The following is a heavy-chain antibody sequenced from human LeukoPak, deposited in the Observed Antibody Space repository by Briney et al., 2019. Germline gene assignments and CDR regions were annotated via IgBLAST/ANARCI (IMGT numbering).Heavy chain of an antibody. J-gene: IGHJ4*02. D-gene: IGHD6-19*01. CDR2: ISGSGGST. CDR1: GFTFSSYG. V-gene: IGHV3-23*01. Sequence: GGSLRLSCAASGFTFSSYGMSWVRQAPGKGLEWVSAISGSGGSTYYADSVKGRFTISRDNSKNTLYLQMNSLRAEDTAVYYCAKEISSGWSVSHFDYWGQGTLVTVSS. CDR3: AKEISSGWSVSHFDY.